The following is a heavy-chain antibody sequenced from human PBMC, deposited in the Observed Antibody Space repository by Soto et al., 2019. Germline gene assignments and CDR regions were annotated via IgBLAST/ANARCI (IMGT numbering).Heavy chain of an antibody. Sequence: QLQLQESGPGLVKPSETLSLTCTVSGGSISSSSYYWGWIRQPPGKGLEGIGSIYYSGSTYYNPSLKSRATISVDTSKNQFPLKLSSVTAADTAVYYCARHTGYSYALDYWGQGTLVTVSS. CDR3: ARHTGYSYALDY. CDR2: IYYSGST. CDR1: GGSISSSSYY. V-gene: IGHV4-39*01. D-gene: IGHD5-18*01. J-gene: IGHJ4*02.